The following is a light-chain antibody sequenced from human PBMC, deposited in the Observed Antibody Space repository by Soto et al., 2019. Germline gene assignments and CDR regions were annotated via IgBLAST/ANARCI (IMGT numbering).Light chain of an antibody. CDR2: EVT. J-gene: IGLJ1*01. V-gene: IGLV2-8*01. Sequence: QSVLTQPPSASXXPGQSVTISCTGTSSDVGYYDYVSWYQQHPGKAPKLVIYEVTKRPSGVPDRVSASKSGNTASLTVSGLRAEDEADYYCSSYAGSNNFVFGSGTKLTVL. CDR3: SSYAGSNNFV. CDR1: SSDVGYYDY.